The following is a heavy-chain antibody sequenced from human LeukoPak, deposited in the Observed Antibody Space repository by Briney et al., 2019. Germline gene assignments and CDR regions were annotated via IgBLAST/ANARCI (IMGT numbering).Heavy chain of an antibody. D-gene: IGHD4/OR15-4a*01. CDR2: IYSDNT. J-gene: IGHJ4*02. CDR1: GFTVSSNS. Sequence: GGSLRLSCTVSGFTVSSNSMSWVRQAPEKGLEWVSFIYSDNTHYSDSVKGRFTISRDNSKNTLYLQMNSLRAEDTAVYYCARRAGAYSHPYDYWGQGTLVTVSS. CDR3: ARRAGAYSHPYDY. V-gene: IGHV3-53*01.